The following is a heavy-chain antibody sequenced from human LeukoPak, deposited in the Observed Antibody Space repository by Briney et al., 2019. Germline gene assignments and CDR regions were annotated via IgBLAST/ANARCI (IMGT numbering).Heavy chain of an antibody. Sequence: KPSETLSLTCTVSGGSISSYYWSWIRQPAGKGLEWIGRIYTSGSTNYNPSLKSRVTISVDTSKNQFSLKLSSVTAADTAVYYCAREAGEPTVATIGGFDYWGQGTLVTVSS. CDR3: AREAGEPTVATIGGFDY. D-gene: IGHD5-12*01. CDR2: IYTSGST. V-gene: IGHV4-4*07. CDR1: GGSISSYY. J-gene: IGHJ4*02.